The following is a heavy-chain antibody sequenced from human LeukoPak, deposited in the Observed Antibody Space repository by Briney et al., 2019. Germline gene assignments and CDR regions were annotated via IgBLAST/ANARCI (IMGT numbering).Heavy chain of an antibody. CDR2: ISSSSSYI. V-gene: IGHV3-21*04. D-gene: IGHD3-16*01. Sequence: GGSLRLSCAASGFTFSSYSMNWVRQAPGKGLGWVSSISSSSSYIYYADSVKGRFTISRDKAKHSLYLQMNSLRAEDVALYYCAKGGGVRLMYYYYMDVWGKGTTVSVSS. CDR1: GFTFSSYS. CDR3: AKGGGVRLMYYYYMDV. J-gene: IGHJ6*03.